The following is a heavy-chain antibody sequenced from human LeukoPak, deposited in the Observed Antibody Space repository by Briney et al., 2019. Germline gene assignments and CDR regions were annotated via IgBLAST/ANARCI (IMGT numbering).Heavy chain of an antibody. J-gene: IGHJ4*02. Sequence: GGSLRLSCAASGFTFSSYSMNWVRQAPGKGLEWVSSISSSSSYIYYADSVKGRFTISRDNAKNSLYLQMNSLRTEDTAVYYCARHDDYGDYVDWGQGTLVTVSS. CDR1: GFTFSSYS. V-gene: IGHV3-21*01. CDR3: ARHDDYGDYVD. D-gene: IGHD4-17*01. CDR2: ISSSSSYI.